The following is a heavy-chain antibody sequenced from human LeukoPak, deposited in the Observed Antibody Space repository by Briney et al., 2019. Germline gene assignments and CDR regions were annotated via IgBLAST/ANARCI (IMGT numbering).Heavy chain of an antibody. J-gene: IGHJ4*02. Sequence: SETLSLTCTVSGGSISSYYWSWIRQPPGKGLEWIGYIYYSGSTNYNPSLKSRVTISVDTSKNQFSLKLSSVTAADTAVYYCARVVVVTATPVNYFDYWGQGTLVTVSS. CDR2: IYYSGST. V-gene: IGHV4-59*01. CDR3: ARVVVVTATPVNYFDY. CDR1: GGSISSYY. D-gene: IGHD2-15*01.